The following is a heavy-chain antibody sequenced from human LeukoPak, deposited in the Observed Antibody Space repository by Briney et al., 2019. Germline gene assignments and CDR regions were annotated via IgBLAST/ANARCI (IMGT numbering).Heavy chain of an antibody. CDR1: GGSISSSSYY. D-gene: IGHD5-24*01. CDR2: IYYSGST. J-gene: IGHJ4*02. Sequence: SETLSLTCTVSGGSISSSSYYWGWIRQPPGKGLEWIGSIYYSGSTYYNSSLKSRVTISVDTSKNQFSLNLSSVTAADTAMYYCARDSSNWRQYDCWGQGTLVTVSS. V-gene: IGHV4-39*07. CDR3: ARDSSNWRQYDC.